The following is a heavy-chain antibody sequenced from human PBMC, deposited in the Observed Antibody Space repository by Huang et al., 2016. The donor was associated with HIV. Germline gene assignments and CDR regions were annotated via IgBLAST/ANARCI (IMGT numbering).Heavy chain of an antibody. CDR1: GFTVIDNY. CDR2: NFSGGRI. Sequence: EVQLVESGGALIQPGGSLRLSCAGSGFTVIDNYITWVRQAPGKGLGWVSVNFSGGRIYYADSVRGRFTVSRDNSKNILYLQMNNLRADDTAVYYCARGAESSWYGNYYYGMDVWGPGTTVTVS. D-gene: IGHD6-13*01. V-gene: IGHV3-53*01. CDR3: ARGAESSWYGNYYYGMDV. J-gene: IGHJ6*02.